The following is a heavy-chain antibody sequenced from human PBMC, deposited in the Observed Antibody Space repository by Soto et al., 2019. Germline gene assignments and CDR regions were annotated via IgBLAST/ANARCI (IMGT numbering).Heavy chain of an antibody. CDR1: GYTFTSYG. J-gene: IGHJ4*02. D-gene: IGHD3-16*01. V-gene: IGHV1-18*01. CDR3: ARAVWGSYKEAYYFDY. CDR2: ISAYNGNT. Sequence: ASVKVSCKASGYTFTSYGISWVRQAPGQGLEWMGWISAYNGNTNYAQKLQGRVTMTTDTSTSTAYMELRSLRSDDTAVYYCARAVWGSYKEAYYFDYWGQGTLVTVSS.